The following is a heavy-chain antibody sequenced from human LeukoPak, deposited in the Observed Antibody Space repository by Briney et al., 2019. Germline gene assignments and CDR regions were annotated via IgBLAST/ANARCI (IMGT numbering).Heavy chain of an antibody. CDR3: ASGSFYYYYGMDV. J-gene: IGHJ6*01. CDR1: GFTFSSYAMH. Sequence: LRLSCAASGFTFSSYAMHWVRQAPGKGLEWIGYIYYSGSTYYNPSLKSRVTISVDTSKNQFSLKLSSVTAADTAVYYCASGSFYYYYGMDVWGQGTTVTVSS. D-gene: IGHD3-10*01. V-gene: IGHV4-30-4*01. CDR2: IYYSGST.